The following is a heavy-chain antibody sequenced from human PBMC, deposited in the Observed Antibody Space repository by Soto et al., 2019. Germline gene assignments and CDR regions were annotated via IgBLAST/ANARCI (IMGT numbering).Heavy chain of an antibody. J-gene: IGHJ4*02. D-gene: IGHD6-13*01. Sequence: GGSLRLSCAASGFTFSSYWMHWVRQAPGKGLVWVSRMNSDGSSITYADSVKGRFTISRDSAKNTMYLQVHSLRAEDTAVYYCAREIATTGLYYFDYWGQGTTVTVSS. CDR3: AREIATTGLYYFDY. CDR2: MNSDGSSI. V-gene: IGHV3-74*01. CDR1: GFTFSSYW.